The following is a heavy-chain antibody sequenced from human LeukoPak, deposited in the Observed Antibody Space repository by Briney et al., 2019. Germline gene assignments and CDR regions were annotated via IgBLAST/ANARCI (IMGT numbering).Heavy chain of an antibody. CDR3: ARVRGYYDSSGQDAFYI. CDR2: INPNSGGT. V-gene: IGHV1-2*02. J-gene: IGHJ3*02. CDR1: GYTFTGYY. Sequence: GASVKVSCKASGYTFTGYYMHWVRQAPGQGLEWMGWINPNSGGTNYAQKFQGRVTMTRDTSISTAYMELSRLRSDDTAVYYCARVRGYYDSSGQDAFYIWGQGTMVTVSS. D-gene: IGHD3-22*01.